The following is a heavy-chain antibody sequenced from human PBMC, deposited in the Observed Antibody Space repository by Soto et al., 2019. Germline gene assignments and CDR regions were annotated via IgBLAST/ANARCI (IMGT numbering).Heavy chain of an antibody. V-gene: IGHV3-23*01. CDR1: GFTFSSYA. Sequence: PGGSLRLSCAASGFTFSSYAMSWVRQAPGKGLEWVSAISGSGGSTYYADSVKGRFTISRDNSKNTLYLQMNSLRAEDTAVYYCAKRGLPYYYDSSGYYPAPFDYWGQGTLVTVSS. J-gene: IGHJ4*02. CDR3: AKRGLPYYYDSSGYYPAPFDY. CDR2: ISGSGGST. D-gene: IGHD3-22*01.